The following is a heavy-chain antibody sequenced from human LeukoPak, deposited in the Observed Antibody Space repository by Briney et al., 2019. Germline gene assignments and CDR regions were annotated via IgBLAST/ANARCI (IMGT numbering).Heavy chain of an antibody. CDR3: ARVRGYYDSSGYDY. Sequence: SETLSLTCTVSGASISSYYWSWIRQLPGKGLEWIGYIYYSGSTNYNPALKSRVTIPEDTSKNQISLKLSSVTAADTAVYYCARVRGYYDSSGYDYWGQGTLVTVSS. CDR1: GASISSYY. D-gene: IGHD3-22*01. J-gene: IGHJ4*02. V-gene: IGHV4-59*01. CDR2: IYYSGST.